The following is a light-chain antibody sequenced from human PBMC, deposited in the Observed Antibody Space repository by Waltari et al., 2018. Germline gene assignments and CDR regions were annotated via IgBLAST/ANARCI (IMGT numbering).Light chain of an antibody. CDR3: CSYASTTWV. CDR1: SRDVGSSNF. V-gene: IGLV2-23*02. CDR2: DVT. Sequence: QSALTQPASVSGSPGLSITISCTGTSRDVGSSNFVSWSQQHPGKAHKLMIYDVTTRPSGVSNRFSGSKSGNTASLTISGLQAGDEADYYCCSYASTTWVFGGGTRLTVL. J-gene: IGLJ3*02.